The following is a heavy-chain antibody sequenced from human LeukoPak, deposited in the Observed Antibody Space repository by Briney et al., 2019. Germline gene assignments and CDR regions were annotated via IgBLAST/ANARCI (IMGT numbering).Heavy chain of an antibody. CDR2: ITGSGASTT. J-gene: IGHJ4*02. CDR1: GFTFGNYA. D-gene: IGHD5-12*01. CDR3: AKYRWLRNFDY. V-gene: IGHV3-23*01. Sequence: GGSLRLSCAASGFTFGNYAMSWVRQAPGKGLEWVSSITGSGASTTYYADSVKGRFTISRDNSKNTLYLQMNSLRAEDTAVYYCAKYRWLRNFDYWGQGTLVTVSS.